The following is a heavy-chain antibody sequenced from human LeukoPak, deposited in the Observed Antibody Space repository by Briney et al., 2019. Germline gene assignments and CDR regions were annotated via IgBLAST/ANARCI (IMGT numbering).Heavy chain of an antibody. V-gene: IGHV3-23*01. CDR1: GFTFSSYA. J-gene: IGHJ4*02. CDR2: TSGRDSNT. CDR3: AKGCSGGSCYSFDY. Sequence: GGSLRLSCAASGFTFSSYAMTWVRQAPGKGLEWVSSTSGRDSNTYFADSVKGRFTISRDNSKNTLYLQMNSLRAEDTAVYYCAKGCSGGSCYSFDYWGQGTLVTVSS. D-gene: IGHD2-15*01.